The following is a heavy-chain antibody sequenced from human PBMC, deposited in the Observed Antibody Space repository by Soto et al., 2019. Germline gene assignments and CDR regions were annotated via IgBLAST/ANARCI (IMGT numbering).Heavy chain of an antibody. J-gene: IGHJ3*02. D-gene: IGHD3-10*01. V-gene: IGHV4-39*01. CDR1: GGPISNTNYY. Sequence: SETLSLTCSVSGGPISNTNYYWGWIRQPPGKGLAWIGSIYHSGTTDYNPSLNSRVSVSTDTSRNQLSLTLSSVTAADTAVYYCVRFYGNAFDIWGPGTLVTVSS. CDR3: VRFYGNAFDI. CDR2: IYHSGTT.